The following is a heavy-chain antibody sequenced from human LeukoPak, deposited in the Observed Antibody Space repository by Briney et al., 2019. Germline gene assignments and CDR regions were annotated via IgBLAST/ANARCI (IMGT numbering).Heavy chain of an antibody. D-gene: IGHD2-2*01. CDR2: ISAYNGNT. CDR3: ARVEGYCSSTSCYAALPDY. CDR1: GYTFTSYG. V-gene: IGHV1-18*01. J-gene: IGHJ4*02. Sequence: ASVKFSCKASGYTFTSYGISWVRQAPGQGLEWMGWISAYNGNTNYAQKLQGRVTMTTDTSTSTAYMELRSLRSDDTAVYYCARVEGYCSSTSCYAALPDYWGQGTLVTVSS.